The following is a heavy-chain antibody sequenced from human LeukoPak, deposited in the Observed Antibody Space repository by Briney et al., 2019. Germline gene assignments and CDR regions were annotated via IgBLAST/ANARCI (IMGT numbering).Heavy chain of an antibody. CDR1: GGSISSYY. CDR3: ARVSQRRYSYGLMK. V-gene: IGHV4-59*01. J-gene: IGHJ4*02. CDR2: IYYSGST. D-gene: IGHD5-18*01. Sequence: SEALSLTCTVSGGSISSYYWSWIRQPPGKGLEWIGYIYYSGSTNYNPSLKSRVTISVDTSKNQFSLKLSSATAADTAVYYCARVSQRRYSYGLMKWGQGTLVTVSS.